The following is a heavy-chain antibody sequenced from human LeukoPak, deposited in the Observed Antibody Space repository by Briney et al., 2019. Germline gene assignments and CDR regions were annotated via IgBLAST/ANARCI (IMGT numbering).Heavy chain of an antibody. V-gene: IGHV3-21*01. D-gene: IGHD1-1*01. Sequence: GGSLRLSCAASGFTFSSYSMNWVRQAPGKGLEWVSSISSSSSYIYYADSVKGRFTISRDNAKNSLYLQMNSLRAEDTAVYYCARAGGRFTDWIDYWGQGTLVTVSS. CDR2: ISSSSSYI. CDR1: GFTFSSYS. J-gene: IGHJ4*02. CDR3: ARAGGRFTDWIDY.